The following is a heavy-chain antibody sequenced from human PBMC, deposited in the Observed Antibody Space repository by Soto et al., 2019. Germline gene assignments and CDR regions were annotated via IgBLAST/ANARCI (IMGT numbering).Heavy chain of an antibody. CDR2: IYYSGST. V-gene: IGHV4-39*01. D-gene: IGHD1-20*01. CDR3: ARSWRNLTALDWFDP. J-gene: IGHJ5*02. Sequence: SETLSLTCTVSGGSISSSSYYWGWIRQPPGKGLEWIGSIYYSGSTYYNPSLKSRVTISVDTSKNQFSLKLSSVTAADTAVYYCARSWRNLTALDWFDPWGQGTLVTVSS. CDR1: GGSISSSSYY.